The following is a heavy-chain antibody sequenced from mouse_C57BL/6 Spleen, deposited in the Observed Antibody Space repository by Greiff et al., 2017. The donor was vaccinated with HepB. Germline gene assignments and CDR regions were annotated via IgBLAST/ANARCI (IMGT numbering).Heavy chain of an antibody. CDR1: GFSLTSYG. J-gene: IGHJ2*01. CDR3: ARNNYDYDVIDY. V-gene: IGHV2-2*01. D-gene: IGHD2-4*01. Sequence: QVQLKESGPGLVQPSQSLSITCTVSGFSLTSYGVHWVRQSPGKGLEWLGVIWSGGSTDYNAAFISRLSISKDNSKSQVFFKMNSLQADDTAIYYCARNNYDYDVIDYWGQGTTLTVSS. CDR2: IWSGGST.